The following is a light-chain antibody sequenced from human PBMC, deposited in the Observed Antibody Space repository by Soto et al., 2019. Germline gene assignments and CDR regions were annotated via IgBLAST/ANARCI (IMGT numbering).Light chain of an antibody. CDR3: QQRSIWPPIT. CDR1: QSFSSY. J-gene: IGKJ5*01. V-gene: IGKV3-11*01. Sequence: EIVWTHSPATLSLSPGDRATLSCRASQSFSSYLAWYQQKPGQAPRLLIYDASNRATGIPARFSGSGSGTDFTLTISSLEPEDIAVYYCQQRSIWPPITVGQGTRLELK. CDR2: DAS.